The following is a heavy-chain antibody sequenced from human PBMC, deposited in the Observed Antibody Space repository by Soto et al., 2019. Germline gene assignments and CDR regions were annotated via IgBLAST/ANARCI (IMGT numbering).Heavy chain of an antibody. CDR1: GYTLTELS. J-gene: IGHJ6*02. CDR3: ATSEARGYDYYYYYGMDV. V-gene: IGHV1-24*01. Sequence: QVQLVQSGAEVKKPGASVKVSCKVSGYTLTELSMHWVRQAPGKGLEWMGGFDPEDGETIYAQKFQGRVTMTEDTSTDRAYMEQSSLRYEDTAVYYCATSEARGYDYYYYYGMDVWGQGTTVTVSS. CDR2: FDPEDGET. D-gene: IGHD5-12*01.